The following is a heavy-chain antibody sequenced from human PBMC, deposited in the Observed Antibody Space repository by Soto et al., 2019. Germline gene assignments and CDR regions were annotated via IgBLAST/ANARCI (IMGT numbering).Heavy chain of an antibody. V-gene: IGHV4-31*03. Sequence: SETLSLPCTVAAGSIASEGSYSSWFRQLPGKGLEWIGDIYYSRTTYHNPSLRSRLTISGDASKNQFSLKLSSVTAADTALYYCARGRGYSYGPYYFDYRGQGTLVTVSS. CDR3: ARGRGYSYGPYYFDY. CDR2: IYYSRTT. D-gene: IGHD5-18*01. J-gene: IGHJ4*02. CDR1: AGSIASEGSY.